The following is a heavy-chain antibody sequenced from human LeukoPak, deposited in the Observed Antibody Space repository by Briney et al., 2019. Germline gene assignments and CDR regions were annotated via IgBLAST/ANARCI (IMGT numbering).Heavy chain of an antibody. J-gene: IGHJ4*02. CDR1: GYTFTGYY. Sequence: ASVKVSCKASGYTFTGYYMHWVRQATGQGLEWMGWINPNSGGTNYAQKFQGRVTMTRDTSISTAYMELSRLRSDDTAVYYCARMRSGYDSYYFDYWGQGTLVTVSS. V-gene: IGHV1-2*02. D-gene: IGHD5-12*01. CDR3: ARMRSGYDSYYFDY. CDR2: INPNSGGT.